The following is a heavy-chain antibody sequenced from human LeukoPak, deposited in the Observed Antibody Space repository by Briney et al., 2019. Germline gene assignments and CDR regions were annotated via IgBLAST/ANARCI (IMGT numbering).Heavy chain of an antibody. CDR2: IIPILGIA. CDR3: AREMGSGWYVSDY. D-gene: IGHD6-19*01. Sequence: ASVKVSCKASGGTFSSYAISWVRQAPGQGLEWMGRIIPILGIANYAQKFQGRVTITADKSTSTAYMELSSLRSEDTAVYYCAREMGSGWYVSDYWGQGTLVTVSS. CDR1: GGTFSSYA. V-gene: IGHV1-69*04. J-gene: IGHJ4*02.